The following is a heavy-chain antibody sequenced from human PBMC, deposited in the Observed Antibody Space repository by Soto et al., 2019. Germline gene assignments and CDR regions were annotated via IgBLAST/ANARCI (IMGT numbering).Heavy chain of an antibody. CDR2: ISRDGSYI. CDR1: GFTFSRHA. D-gene: IGHD3-3*01. V-gene: IGHV3-30*04. J-gene: IGHJ5*01. Sequence: GGSPRLSCAASGFTFSRHAIHWVRLTPGRGLEWVLAISRDGSYIYYTDSAKGRFTVSRDNSKNTVFVQMNRLIPDDTALYFCARTRNGGVADSFDSWGQGTRVTVSS. CDR3: ARTRNGGVADSFDS.